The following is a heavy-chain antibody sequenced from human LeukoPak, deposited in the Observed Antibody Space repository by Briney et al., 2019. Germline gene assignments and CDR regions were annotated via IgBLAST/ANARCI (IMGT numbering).Heavy chain of an antibody. V-gene: IGHV4-30-4*02. J-gene: IGHJ3*02. Sequence: SETLSLTCTVSGASIRSEGYYWSWIRQSPGKGLEWLGYINYSGSTYYNPSLKSRVSISVDTSKNRFSLKLSSVTAADTAVYYCARRVATTGIYAFDIWGQGTMITVSS. CDR3: ARRVATTGIYAFDI. CDR1: GASIRSEGYY. CDR2: INYSGST. D-gene: IGHD1-1*01.